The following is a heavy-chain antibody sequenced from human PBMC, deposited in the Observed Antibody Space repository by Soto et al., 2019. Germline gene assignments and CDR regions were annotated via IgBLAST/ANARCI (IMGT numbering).Heavy chain of an antibody. CDR1: GGSISSYY. J-gene: IGHJ4*02. V-gene: IGHV4-59*01. CDR3: ARLAREYYFDY. Sequence: QVQLQESGPGLVKPSETLSLTCTVSGGSISSYYWSWIRQPPGKGLEWIGYIYYSGSTNYNPSLKSRVTISVDPSKNQFSLKLSSVTAADTAVYYCARLAREYYFDYWGQGTLVTVSS. CDR2: IYYSGST.